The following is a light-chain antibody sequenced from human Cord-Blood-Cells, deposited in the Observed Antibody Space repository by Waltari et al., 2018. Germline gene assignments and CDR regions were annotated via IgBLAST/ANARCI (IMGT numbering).Light chain of an antibody. CDR1: NIGSKN. Sequence: SYELTQPLSVSVALGQTARITCGGNNIGSKNVHWYQQKPGKARVLVTFRECNRPLGIPWRFSGSNSGNTATLTISRAQAGDEADYYCQVWESSTVVFGGGTKLTVL. CDR2: REC. J-gene: IGLJ2*01. CDR3: QVWESSTVV. V-gene: IGLV3-9*01.